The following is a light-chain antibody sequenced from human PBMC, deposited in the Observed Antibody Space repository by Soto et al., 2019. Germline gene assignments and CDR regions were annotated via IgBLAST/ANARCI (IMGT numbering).Light chain of an antibody. CDR2: AAS. V-gene: IGKV1-12*01. CDR1: QGISNW. Sequence: DIQMTQSPSSVSASVGDRVTITCRASQGISNWLAWYQQKPGKAPSLLIHAASSLQSGVPSRFSGSGYGTDFTLTISSLQPEDFATYFCEQANSLPVTFGPGTKVDIK. CDR3: EQANSLPVT. J-gene: IGKJ3*01.